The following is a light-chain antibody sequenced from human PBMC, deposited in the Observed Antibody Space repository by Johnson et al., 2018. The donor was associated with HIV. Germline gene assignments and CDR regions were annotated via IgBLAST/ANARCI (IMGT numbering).Light chain of an antibody. CDR1: SSNIGNNY. CDR2: ESN. CDR3: GTWGGV. Sequence: QSVLTQPPSVSAAPGQKVTISCSGSSSNIGNNYVSWYQQLPGTAPTLLIYESNQRPSGITDRFSGSKSGTSATLGITGLQTGDEADYYCGTWGGVFGTGTKVTVL. V-gene: IGLV1-51*02. J-gene: IGLJ1*01.